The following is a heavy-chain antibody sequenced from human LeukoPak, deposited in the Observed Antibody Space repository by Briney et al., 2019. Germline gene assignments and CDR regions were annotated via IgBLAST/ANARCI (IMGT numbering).Heavy chain of an antibody. CDR1: GFTFSSYW. CDR2: IKQVGSEK. CDR3: ARGGQWLANR. D-gene: IGHD6-19*01. J-gene: IGHJ4*02. V-gene: IGHV3-7*04. Sequence: GGSLRLSCVASGFTFSSYWMSWVRQAPGKGLEWVANIKQVGSEKSYVDSVKGRFTISRDNAKNSLYLQMNSLRAEDTAVYYCARGGQWLANRGGQGTLVTVSS.